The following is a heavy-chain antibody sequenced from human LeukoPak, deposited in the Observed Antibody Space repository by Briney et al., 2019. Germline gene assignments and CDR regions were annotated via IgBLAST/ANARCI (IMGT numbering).Heavy chain of an antibody. J-gene: IGHJ4*02. D-gene: IGHD3-10*01. CDR3: ARGSTGRNTF. CDR1: GGSFSGYY. V-gene: IGHV4-34*01. CDR2: INHSGST. Sequence: SETLSLTCAVYGGSFSGYYWSWIRQPPGKGLEWIGEINHSGSTNYNPSLKSRVTISVDTSKNQFSLKLSSVTAADTAVYYCARGSTGRNTFWGQGTLVTASS.